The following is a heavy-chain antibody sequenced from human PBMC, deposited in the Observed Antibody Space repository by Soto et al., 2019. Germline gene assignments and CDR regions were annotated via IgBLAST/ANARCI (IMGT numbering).Heavy chain of an antibody. J-gene: IGHJ3*02. V-gene: IGHV1-58*01. CDR3: AAELYSGGSCCSFDI. D-gene: IGHD1-26*01. Sequence: GASVKVSCKTSGITFTNSAEQWVRQARGQRLVWIVWIVVGGGNTKYAQRVQERITITRDMSTSTAYMELSDLRSEDTAVYYCAAELYSGGSCCSFDIWG. CDR1: GITFTNSA. CDR2: IVVGGGNT.